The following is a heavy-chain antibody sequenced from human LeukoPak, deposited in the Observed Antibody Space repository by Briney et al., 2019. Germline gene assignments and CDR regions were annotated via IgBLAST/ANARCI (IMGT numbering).Heavy chain of an antibody. CDR3: ASSVGSTDY. CDR1: GESLSKYY. D-gene: IGHD1-26*01. Sequence: ASETLSLTCAVYGESLSKYYWTWIRQSPGKGLEWIGEINHRGSTNLNPSLKSRVTLSVDTSKYQFSLKLTSVTAADAAVYYCASSVGSTDYWGLGTLVTVSS. V-gene: IGHV4-34*01. J-gene: IGHJ4*02. CDR2: INHRGST.